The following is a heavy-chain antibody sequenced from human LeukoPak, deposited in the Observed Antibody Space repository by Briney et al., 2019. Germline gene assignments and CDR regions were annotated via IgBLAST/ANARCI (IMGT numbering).Heavy chain of an antibody. D-gene: IGHD6-6*01. CDR1: GGTFSSYA. V-gene: IGHV1-69*05. Sequence: GASVKVSCKASGGTFSSYAISWLRQAPGQRLEWMGGIIPIFGTANYAQKFQGRVTITTNESTSTAYMELSSLRSEDTAVYYCARVVYTSSSGGGYYYMDVWGKGTTVTVSS. CDR2: IIPIFGTA. J-gene: IGHJ6*03. CDR3: ARVVYTSSSGGGYYYMDV.